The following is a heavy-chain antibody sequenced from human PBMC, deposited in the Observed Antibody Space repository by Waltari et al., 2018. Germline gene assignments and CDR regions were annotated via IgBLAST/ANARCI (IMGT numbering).Heavy chain of an antibody. V-gene: IGHV3-21*01. CDR3: ARDGYKIGDDAFDI. D-gene: IGHD5-12*01. Sequence: EVHLVESGGGLVKPGGSLRLSCAASGFTFSSYNMNWVRQAPGKGLEWVSSITSSSSYIYYEDSVKGRFTISRDNSKNTLYLQMNSLRAEDTAVYYCARDGYKIGDDAFDIWGQGTMVTVSS. CDR2: ITSSSSYI. J-gene: IGHJ3*02. CDR1: GFTFSSYN.